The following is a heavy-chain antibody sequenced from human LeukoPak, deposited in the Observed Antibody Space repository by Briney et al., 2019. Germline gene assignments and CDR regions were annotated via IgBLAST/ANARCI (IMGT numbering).Heavy chain of an antibody. J-gene: IGHJ5*02. D-gene: IGHD2-2*01. V-gene: IGHV3-21*01. CDR3: ARSRGCSSTSCYVNWFDP. Sequence: GGSLRLSCAASGFNVSSNYMSWVRQAPGKGLEWVSSISSSSSYIYYADSVKGRFTISRDNAKNSLYLQMNSLRAEDTAVYYCARSRGCSSTSCYVNWFDPWGQGTLVTVSS. CDR2: ISSSSSYI. CDR1: GFNVSSNY.